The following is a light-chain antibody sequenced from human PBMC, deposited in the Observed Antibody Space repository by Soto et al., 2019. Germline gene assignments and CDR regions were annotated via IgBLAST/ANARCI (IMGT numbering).Light chain of an antibody. V-gene: IGKV1-5*03. J-gene: IGKJ5*01. CDR2: EAS. Sequence: DIQMTQSPSTVSAYVGDSVTITCRDSQGITKWVAWYQQKPGKAPKLLIYEASSLETGVPSRFSGSGSGTEFTLTISRLEPEDFELYICQQYDASPITFGQGTRLEIK. CDR1: QGITKW. CDR3: QQYDASPIT.